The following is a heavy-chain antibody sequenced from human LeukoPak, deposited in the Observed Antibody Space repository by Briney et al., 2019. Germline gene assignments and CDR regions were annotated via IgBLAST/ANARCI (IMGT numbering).Heavy chain of an antibody. CDR1: GGSISSSNW. J-gene: IGHJ4*02. Sequence: SGTLSLTCAASGGSISSSNWWSWLRQPPGKGLGGTGEIYHSGSTNYSPSLKSRVTISVDKSKNQFSLKLSSVTAADTAVYYCASAPAGYSSGWSDYWGQGTLVTVSS. D-gene: IGHD6-19*01. CDR2: IYHSGST. CDR3: ASAPAGYSSGWSDY. V-gene: IGHV4-4*02.